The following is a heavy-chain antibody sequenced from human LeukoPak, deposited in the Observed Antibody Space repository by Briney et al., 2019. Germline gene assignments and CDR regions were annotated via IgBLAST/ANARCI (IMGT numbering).Heavy chain of an antibody. D-gene: IGHD2-2*01. V-gene: IGHV3-23*01. Sequence: PGGSLRLSCAASGFTFSSYAMSWVRQAPGKGLEWVSAISGSGGSTYYADSVKGRFTISRDNSKNTPYLQMNSLRAEDTAVYYCAKDSIVVVPAPSVFDYWGQGTLVTVSS. J-gene: IGHJ4*02. CDR2: ISGSGGST. CDR1: GFTFSSYA. CDR3: AKDSIVVVPAPSVFDY.